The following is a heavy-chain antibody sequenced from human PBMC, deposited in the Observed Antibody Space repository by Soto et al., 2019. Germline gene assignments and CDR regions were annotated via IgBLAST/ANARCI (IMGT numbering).Heavy chain of an antibody. CDR1: GYTFTDYY. V-gene: IGHV1-2*02. Sequence: GASVQVSCKASGYTFTDYYVHWVRQAPGQGLEWMGWINPNSGGTKSAQKFKGRVTMTRDTSISTAYMELSSLRSDDTAVYYCARRKGDYYDSSGHHFYFDYWGRGTLDIVSS. CDR3: ARRKGDYYDSSGHHFYFDY. CDR2: INPNSGGT. J-gene: IGHJ4*02. D-gene: IGHD3-22*01.